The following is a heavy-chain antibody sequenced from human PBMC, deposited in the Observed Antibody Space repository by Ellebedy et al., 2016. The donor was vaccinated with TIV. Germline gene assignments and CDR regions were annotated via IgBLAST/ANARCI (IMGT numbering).Heavy chain of an antibody. J-gene: IGHJ3*02. D-gene: IGHD3-22*01. V-gene: IGHV3-7*01. CDR2: IQQDGSEK. CDR3: ARDRVVRIMDAFDI. CDR1: VFTVRSNY. Sequence: GESLKISCAVSVFTVRSNYMSWVRQAPGKGLEWVANIQQDGSEKYYVDSVKGRFSISRDNAKNSLFLQMNSLRAEDTAVYYCARDRVVRIMDAFDIWGQGTMVTVSS.